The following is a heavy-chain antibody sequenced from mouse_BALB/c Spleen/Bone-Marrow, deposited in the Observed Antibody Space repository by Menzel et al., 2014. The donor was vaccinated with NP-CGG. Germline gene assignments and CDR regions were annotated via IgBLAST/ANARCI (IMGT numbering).Heavy chain of an antibody. CDR2: IYPSDSYT. D-gene: IGHD1-1*01. Sequence: QVQLQQSGAELVRPGASVKLSCKASGYTFTSYWINWVKQRPGQGLEWIGNIYPSDSYTNYNQKFKDKATLTVDKSSSTAYMQLSSPTSEDSAVYYCTRVRGYGSRAWFANWGQGTLVTVSA. J-gene: IGHJ3*01. CDR1: GYTFTSYW. CDR3: TRVRGYGSRAWFAN. V-gene: IGHV1-69*02.